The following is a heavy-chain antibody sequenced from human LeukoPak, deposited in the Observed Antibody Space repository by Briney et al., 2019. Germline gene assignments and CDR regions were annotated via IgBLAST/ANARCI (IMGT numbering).Heavy chain of an antibody. CDR3: AREGGFYRPLDY. CDR1: GGSVTSTNW. V-gene: IGHV4-4*02. D-gene: IGHD3-3*01. Sequence: KPSETLSLTCGVSGGSVTSTNWWTWGRQPPGKGLEWIGEVHLDGRTNYNPSLKSRLTMSVDLSENHVSLKLTSVTAADTAVYYCAREGGFYRPLDYSGQGTLVTVSS. J-gene: IGHJ4*02. CDR2: VHLDGRT.